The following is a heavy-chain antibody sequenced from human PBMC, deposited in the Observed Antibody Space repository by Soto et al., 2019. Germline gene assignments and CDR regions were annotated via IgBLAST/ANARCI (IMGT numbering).Heavy chain of an antibody. CDR2: IYYSGST. Sequence: SETLSLTCTVSGGSISSGGYYWSWIRQHPGKGLEWIGYIYYSGSTYYNPSLKSRVTISVDTSKNQFSLKLSSVTAADTAVYYCARDRGIAAAGTIGTWFDPWGQGTLVTVSS. V-gene: IGHV4-31*03. D-gene: IGHD6-13*01. CDR3: ARDRGIAAAGTIGTWFDP. CDR1: GGSISSGGYY. J-gene: IGHJ5*02.